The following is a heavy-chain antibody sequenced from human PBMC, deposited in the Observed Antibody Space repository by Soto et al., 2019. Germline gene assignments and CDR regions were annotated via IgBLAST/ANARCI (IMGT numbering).Heavy chain of an antibody. CDR2: MNPNSGNT. CDR3: ARGTLRYFDWLNEYYFDY. CDR1: GYTFTSYD. D-gene: IGHD3-9*01. J-gene: IGHJ4*02. Sequence: VSVKVSCKASGYTFTSYDINWVRQATGQGLEWMGWMNPNSGNTGYAQKFQGRVTMTRNTSISTAYMELSSLRSEDTAVYYCARGTLRYFDWLNEYYFDYWGQGALVTVSS. V-gene: IGHV1-8*01.